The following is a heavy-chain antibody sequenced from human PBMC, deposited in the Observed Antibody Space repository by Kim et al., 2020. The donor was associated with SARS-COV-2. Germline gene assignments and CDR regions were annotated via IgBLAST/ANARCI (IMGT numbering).Heavy chain of an antibody. D-gene: IGHD3-22*01. J-gene: IGHJ4*02. CDR3: ARHGNYYYDSSGYLTFDY. Sequence: TSRVTISLDTSKNQLALKLSSVTAADTAVYYCARHGNYYYDSSGYLTFDYWGQGTLVTVSS. V-gene: IGHV4-39*01.